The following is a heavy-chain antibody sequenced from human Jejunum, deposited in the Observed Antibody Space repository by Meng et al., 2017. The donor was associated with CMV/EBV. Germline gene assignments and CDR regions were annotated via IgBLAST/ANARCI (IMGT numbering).Heavy chain of an antibody. J-gene: IGHJ4*02. D-gene: IGHD4/OR15-4a*01. CDR3: AKPPSLWDYGANGPLHY. CDR2: INSDGTKT. V-gene: IGHV3-74*01. Sequence: FTFSTYWMDWVRQIAGRGLVSVARINSDGTKTTYADTVKDRFTISRDNAKNTLYLQMNSLTAEDTAVYFCAKPPSLWDYGANGPLHYWGQGALVTVSS. CDR1: FTFSTYW.